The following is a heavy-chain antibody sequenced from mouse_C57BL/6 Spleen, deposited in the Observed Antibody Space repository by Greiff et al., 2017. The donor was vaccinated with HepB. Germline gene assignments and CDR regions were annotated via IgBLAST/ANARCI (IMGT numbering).Heavy chain of an antibody. Sequence: EVHLVESGGGLVKPGGSLKLSCAASGFTFSSYAMSWVRQTPEKRLEWVATISNGGGYTYYPDNVKGRFTISRDNAKNNLYLQMSHLKSEDTAMYSCARDLDMISMDYWGQGTSVTVSS. V-gene: IGHV5-4*01. CDR2: ISNGGGYT. CDR3: ARDLDMISMDY. CDR1: GFTFSSYA. J-gene: IGHJ4*01. D-gene: IGHD2-4*01.